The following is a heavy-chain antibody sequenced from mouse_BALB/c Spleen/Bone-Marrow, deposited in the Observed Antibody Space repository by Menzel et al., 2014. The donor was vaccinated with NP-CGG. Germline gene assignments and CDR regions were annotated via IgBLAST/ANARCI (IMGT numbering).Heavy chain of an antibody. CDR2: IHYSGST. J-gene: IGHJ3*01. Sequence: EVKLMESGPDLVKPSQSLSLTCTVTGYSITSGYSWHWIRQFPENKLEWMGYIHYSGSTNYNPSLKSRISITRDTSKNQFFLQLNSVTTEDTATYYCARPGNYDSTLAYWGQGTLVTVSA. D-gene: IGHD2-4*01. CDR3: ARPGNYDSTLAY. V-gene: IGHV3-1*02. CDR1: GYSITSGYS.